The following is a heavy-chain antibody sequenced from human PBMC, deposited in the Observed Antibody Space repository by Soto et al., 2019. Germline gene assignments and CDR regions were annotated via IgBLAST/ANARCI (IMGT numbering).Heavy chain of an antibody. CDR2: ISGSGGST. CDR3: ARGFYMIVVAKGEICY. CDR1: GFTFSSYA. D-gene: IGHD3-22*01. V-gene: IGHV3-23*01. Sequence: EVQLLESGGGLVQPGGSLRLSCAASGFTFSSYAMSWVRQAPGKGLEWVSAISGSGGSTYYADSVKGRFTISRDNSKNTLYLQMNSLRAEDTAVYYCARGFYMIVVAKGEICYWGQGTLVTVSS. J-gene: IGHJ4*02.